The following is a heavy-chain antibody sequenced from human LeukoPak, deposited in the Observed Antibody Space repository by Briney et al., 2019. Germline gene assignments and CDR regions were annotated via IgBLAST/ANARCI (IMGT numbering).Heavy chain of an antibody. J-gene: IGHJ4*02. Sequence: GGSLRLSCSASGFVFSIYTMYWVRQTPGKGPEYVSTISGGGNGFSIYYADSVKGRFTISGDDSKSILYLQMNGLRSEDTAVYYCVKDFGRVRGTPDSWGQGTLVTVSS. CDR2: ISGGGNGFSI. CDR3: VKDFGRVRGTPDS. CDR1: GFVFSIYT. V-gene: IGHV3-64D*06. D-gene: IGHD3-16*01.